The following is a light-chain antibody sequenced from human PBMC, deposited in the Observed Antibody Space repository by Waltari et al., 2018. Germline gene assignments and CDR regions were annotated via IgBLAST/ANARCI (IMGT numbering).Light chain of an antibody. J-gene: IGLJ2*01. V-gene: IGLV2-14*03. Sequence: QSALTPPASVSGSPGQSLTISRPGTRSADLGCYCVSCYQQHPGKAPKVMIYDVTNRPSGVSNRFSGSMSGNTASLTISGLQAEDEAEYFCSSYTSSQNVEVVFGGGTKLTVL. CDR2: DVT. CDR3: SSYTSSQNVEVV. CDR1: RSADLGCYC.